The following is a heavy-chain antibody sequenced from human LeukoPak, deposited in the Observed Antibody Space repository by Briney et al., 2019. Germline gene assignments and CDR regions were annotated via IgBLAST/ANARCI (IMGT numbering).Heavy chain of an antibody. CDR2: ISSSGDTI. V-gene: IGHV3-48*04. Sequence: PGGSLRLSCAASGFTFSSYGMHWVRQAPGKGLEWVSYISSSGDTIYYADSVNGRFTISRDSAKNSLYLQMNSLRAEDTAVYYCAREDASGLDYWGQGTLVTVSS. J-gene: IGHJ4*02. CDR3: AREDASGLDY. CDR1: GFTFSSYG. D-gene: IGHD2-15*01.